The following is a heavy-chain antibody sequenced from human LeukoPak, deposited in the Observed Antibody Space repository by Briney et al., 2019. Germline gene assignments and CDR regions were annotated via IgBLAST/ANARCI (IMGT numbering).Heavy chain of an antibody. CDR1: GFTFSSYA. CDR3: AREEDNADEYLREDY. Sequence: PGGSLRLSCAASGFTFSSYAMSWVRQAPGKGLEWVANIKPDGSEKNYVDSVKGRFTISRDNARNSLFLQMNSLRAEDTAVYYCAREEDNADEYLREDYWGQGTLVTVSS. CDR2: IKPDGSEK. D-gene: IGHD2/OR15-2a*01. V-gene: IGHV3-7*01. J-gene: IGHJ4*02.